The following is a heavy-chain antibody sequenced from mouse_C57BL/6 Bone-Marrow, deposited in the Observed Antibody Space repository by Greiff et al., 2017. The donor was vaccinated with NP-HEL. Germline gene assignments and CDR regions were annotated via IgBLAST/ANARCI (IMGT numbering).Heavy chain of an antibody. Sequence: VQGVESGAELVKPGASVKLSCKASGYTFTEYTIHWVKQRSGQGLEWIGWFYPGSGSIKYNEKFKDKATLTADKSSSTVYMELSRLTSEDSAVYFCARHEAYYASYWYFDVWGTGTTVTVSS. CDR1: GYTFTEYT. V-gene: IGHV1-62-2*01. CDR2: FYPGSGSI. D-gene: IGHD1-1*02. CDR3: ARHEAYYASYWYFDV. J-gene: IGHJ1*03.